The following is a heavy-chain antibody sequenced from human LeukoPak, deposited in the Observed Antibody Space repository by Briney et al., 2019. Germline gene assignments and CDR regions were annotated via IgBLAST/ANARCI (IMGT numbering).Heavy chain of an antibody. CDR1: GFTFSSSA. J-gene: IGHJ4*02. CDR2: ISSSSSYI. V-gene: IGHV3-21*01. Sequence: PGGSLRLSCAASGFTFSSSAMSWVRQVPGKGLEWVSSISSSSSYIYYADSVKGRFTISRDNAKNSLYLQMNSLRAEDTAVYYCARGALHYSSGWYSDYWGQGTLVTVSS. CDR3: ARGALHYSSGWYSDY. D-gene: IGHD6-19*01.